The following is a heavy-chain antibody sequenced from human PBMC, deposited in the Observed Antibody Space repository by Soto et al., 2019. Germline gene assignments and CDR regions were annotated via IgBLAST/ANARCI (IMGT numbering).Heavy chain of an antibody. V-gene: IGHV3-21*01. CDR3: AREGPSTVTTPHSTPLFSRQQPPNDAFDI. J-gene: IGHJ3*02. D-gene: IGHD4-17*01. Sequence: GGSLRLSCAASGFTFSSYSMNWVRQAPGKGLEWVSSISSSSSYIYYADSVKGRFTISRDNAKNSLYLQMNSLRAEDTAVYYCAREGPSTVTTPHSTPLFSRQQPPNDAFDIWGQGTMVTVSS. CDR1: GFTFSSYS. CDR2: ISSSSSYI.